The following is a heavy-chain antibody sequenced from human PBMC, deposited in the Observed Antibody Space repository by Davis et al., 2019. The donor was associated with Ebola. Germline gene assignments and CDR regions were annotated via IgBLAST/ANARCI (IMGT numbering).Heavy chain of an antibody. CDR3: ARVDGGDFDY. Sequence: SETLSLTCAVSGGSISSGGHSWSWVRQPPGKGLEWIGYIYHSGSTYYNPSLKSRVTISADRSKNQFSLKLTSVTAADTAVYYCARVDGGDFDYWGQGTLVTVSS. V-gene: IGHV4-30-2*01. CDR1: GGSISSGGHS. D-gene: IGHD4-23*01. CDR2: IYHSGST. J-gene: IGHJ4*02.